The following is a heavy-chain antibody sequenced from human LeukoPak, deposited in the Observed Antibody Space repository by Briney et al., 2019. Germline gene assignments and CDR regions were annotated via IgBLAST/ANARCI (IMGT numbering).Heavy chain of an antibody. D-gene: IGHD3-10*01. V-gene: IGHV4-59*01. CDR3: ARQRPVGFGELFYYYYYMDV. Sequence: PSETLSLTCTVSGGSISSYYWSWIRQPPGKGLEWIGYIYYSGSTNYNPSLKGRVTISVDTSKNQFSLKLSSVTAADTAVYYCARQRPVGFGELFYYYYYMDVWGKGTTVTVSS. CDR2: IYYSGST. J-gene: IGHJ6*03. CDR1: GGSISSYY.